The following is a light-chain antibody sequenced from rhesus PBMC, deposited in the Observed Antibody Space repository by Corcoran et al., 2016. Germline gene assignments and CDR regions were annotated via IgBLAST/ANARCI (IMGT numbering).Light chain of an antibody. CDR2: FAS. Sequence: DIVMTQTPLSLPVTPGEPASISCRSSQSLLHSNGYTYLYWYLQKPGQSPQLLMYFASYRASGVPDRVSGRGSGTDFTLESSRVEAEDIGVYYCMQGTQLPYSFGQGTKVEIK. CDR1: QSLLHSNGYTY. V-gene: IGKV2-91*01. J-gene: IGKJ2*01. CDR3: MQGTQLPYS.